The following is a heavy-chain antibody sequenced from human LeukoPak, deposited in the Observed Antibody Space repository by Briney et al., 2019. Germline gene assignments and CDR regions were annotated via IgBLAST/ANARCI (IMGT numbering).Heavy chain of an antibody. J-gene: IGHJ4*02. D-gene: IGHD4-17*01. V-gene: IGHV1-8*01. Sequence: ASVKVSCKASGYTFTSYDINWVRQATGQGLEWMGWMNPNSGNTGYAQKFQGRVTMTRNTSISTAYMELSRLRSDDTAIYYCAKVATVTTYALADYWGQGTLVTVSS. CDR1: GYTFTSYD. CDR2: MNPNSGNT. CDR3: AKVATVTTYALADY.